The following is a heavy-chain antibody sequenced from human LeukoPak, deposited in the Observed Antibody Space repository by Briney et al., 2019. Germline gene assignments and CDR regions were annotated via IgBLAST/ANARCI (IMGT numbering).Heavy chain of an antibody. CDR1: GYTFTGYY. Sequence: GASVKVSCKASGYTFTGYYMHWVRQAPGQGLEWMGWINPNSGGTDYAQKFQGRVTMTRDTSISTAYMELSRLRYDDTAVYYCARRTYGSGSIDYWGQGTLVTVSS. V-gene: IGHV1-2*02. CDR2: INPNSGGT. D-gene: IGHD3-10*01. CDR3: ARRTYGSGSIDY. J-gene: IGHJ4*02.